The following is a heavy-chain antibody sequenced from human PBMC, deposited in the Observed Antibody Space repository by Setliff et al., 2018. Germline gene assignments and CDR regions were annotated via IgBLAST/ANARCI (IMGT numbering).Heavy chain of an antibody. J-gene: IGHJ6*02. D-gene: IGHD3-3*01. CDR3: ARLSWNGLRYYGLDV. Sequence: SETLSLTCNVSGVSISSSYWSWVRQPPGKGLQSIGYIQNSGRANYNPSLMSRVSISEDTSKNQLSLKLRSVTAADTAVYYCARLSWNGLRYYGLDVWGQGTMVTVSS. CDR2: IQNSGRA. CDR1: GVSISSSY. V-gene: IGHV4-59*01.